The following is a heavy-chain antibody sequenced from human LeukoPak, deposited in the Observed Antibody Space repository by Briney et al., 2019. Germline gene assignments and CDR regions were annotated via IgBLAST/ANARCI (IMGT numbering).Heavy chain of an antibody. Sequence: SQTLPLTCAISGDSVSSNSAAWNWIRQTPSRGLEWLGRTYYKSKWYNDYAVSVKSRITINPDTSKNQFSLQLNSVTPEDTAVYYCARDSLLWFGELLSVFDYWGQGTLSPSPQ. D-gene: IGHD3-10*01. CDR2: TYYKSKWYN. V-gene: IGHV6-1*01. J-gene: IGHJ4*02. CDR1: GDSVSSNSAA. CDR3: ARDSLLWFGELLSVFDY.